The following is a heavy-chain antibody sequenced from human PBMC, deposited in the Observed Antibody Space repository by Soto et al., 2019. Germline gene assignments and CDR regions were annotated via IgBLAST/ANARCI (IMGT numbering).Heavy chain of an antibody. Sequence: VQLVESGGGVVQPGRSLRLSCAASGFTFSRYGMHWVRQAPGKGLEWVAVISSDGTNKYHADSVKGRFSISRDNSKNTLYLQMNSLRGEDTAVYYCAKDGGSIFSYYGMDVWGQGTTVTVSS. V-gene: IGHV3-30*18. CDR2: ISSDGTNK. J-gene: IGHJ6*02. D-gene: IGHD2-15*01. CDR1: GFTFSRYG. CDR3: AKDGGSIFSYYGMDV.